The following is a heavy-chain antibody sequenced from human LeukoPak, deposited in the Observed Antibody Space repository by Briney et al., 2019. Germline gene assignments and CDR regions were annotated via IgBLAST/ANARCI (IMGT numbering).Heavy chain of an antibody. D-gene: IGHD3-3*01. Sequence: GGSLRLSCAASGFTFSSYWMSWVRQAPGKGLEWVANIKQDGSEKYYVDSVKGRFTISRDNAKNSLYLQMNSLRAEDTAVYYCAREARRDFWSGYYTGLDYWGQGTLVTVSS. V-gene: IGHV3-7*01. CDR1: GFTFSSYW. CDR3: AREARRDFWSGYYTGLDY. CDR2: IKQDGSEK. J-gene: IGHJ4*02.